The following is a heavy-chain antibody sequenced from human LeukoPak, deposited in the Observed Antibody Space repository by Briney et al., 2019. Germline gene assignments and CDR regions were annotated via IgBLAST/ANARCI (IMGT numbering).Heavy chain of an antibody. V-gene: IGHV1-2*02. CDR3: ARALRDSSGPPLDY. CDR2: INPNSGGT. Sequence: ASVKVSCKASGYTFTGYYMHWVRQAPGQGLEWMGWINPNSGGTNYAQKFQGRVTMTRDMSTSTVYMELSSLRSEDTAVYYCARALRDSSGPPLDYWGQGTLVTVSS. CDR1: GYTFTGYY. D-gene: IGHD3-22*01. J-gene: IGHJ4*02.